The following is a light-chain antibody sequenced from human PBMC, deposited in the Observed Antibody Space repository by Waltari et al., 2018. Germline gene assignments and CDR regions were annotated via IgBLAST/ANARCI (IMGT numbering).Light chain of an antibody. J-gene: IGLJ3*02. CDR1: ALPRHY. CDR3: QSADSSCSYPWV. CDR2: KDT. V-gene: IGLV3-25*03. Sequence: SYELTQPPSVSVSPGQTARITCSGDALPRHYAYWYQQKPGQAPVLMISKDTERPSGIPERFSGSSSGTIATLTISGVQAEDEADYYCQSADSSCSYPWVFGGGTKLTVL.